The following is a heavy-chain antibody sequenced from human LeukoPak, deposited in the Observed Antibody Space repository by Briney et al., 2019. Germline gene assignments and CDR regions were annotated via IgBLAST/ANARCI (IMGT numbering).Heavy chain of an antibody. CDR3: ARGVSSALDY. D-gene: IGHD2-2*01. Sequence: GGSLRLSCEASGFILSRYAIKWVRQTPGKGLEWVSLINNRGSRKYYADSVKGRFAIYRDNSKNTLYLQLNSLRAEDTAVYYCARGVSSALDYWGQGTLVTVPS. CDR2: INNRGSRK. V-gene: IGHV3-23*03. CDR1: GFILSRYA. J-gene: IGHJ4*02.